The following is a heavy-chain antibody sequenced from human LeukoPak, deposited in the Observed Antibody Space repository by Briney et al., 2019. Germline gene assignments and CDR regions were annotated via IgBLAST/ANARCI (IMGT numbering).Heavy chain of an antibody. V-gene: IGHV3-48*03. J-gene: IGHJ6*04. CDR3: ACYFDWQGRDV. CDR2: ISSSGSTI. CDR1: GFTFSSYE. Sequence: PGGSLRLSCAASGFTFSSYEMNWVRPAPGEGLEWVSYISSSGSTIYYADSVKGRFTISRDNAKNSLNLQMNSLRAEDTAVYYCACYFDWQGRDVWGKGTTVTVSS. D-gene: IGHD3-9*01.